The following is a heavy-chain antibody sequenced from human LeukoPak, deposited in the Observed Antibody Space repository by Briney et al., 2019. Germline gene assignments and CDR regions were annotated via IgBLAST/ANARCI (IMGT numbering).Heavy chain of an antibody. CDR1: GYTFTHYY. D-gene: IGHD6-19*01. CDR3: ARVLERRLGPYYYCYIDV. Sequence: ASVKVSCKAAGYTFTHYYIHWVRQAPGRGLEWMGWTNPDSGCTNYAEDFQDRVTMTRDTSINTAYMELSRLRSDDTAVYYCARVLERRLGPYYYCYIDVWGTGTTVTVSS. V-gene: IGHV1-2*02. CDR2: TNPDSGCT. J-gene: IGHJ6*03.